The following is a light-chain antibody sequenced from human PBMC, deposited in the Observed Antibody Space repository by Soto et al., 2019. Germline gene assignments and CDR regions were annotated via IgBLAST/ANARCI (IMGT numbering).Light chain of an antibody. Sequence: EIVLTQSPDTLSLSPGERATLSCWASHSVTTHLAWFQQRPGQTPRLLIYDASTRAPGIPARFSGRGSGADFTLTISSLEPEDFAVYYCQQYDNRPPRLTFGGGTKVEIK. CDR2: DAS. CDR3: QQYDNRPPRLT. CDR1: HSVTTH. V-gene: IGKV3-11*01. J-gene: IGKJ4*01.